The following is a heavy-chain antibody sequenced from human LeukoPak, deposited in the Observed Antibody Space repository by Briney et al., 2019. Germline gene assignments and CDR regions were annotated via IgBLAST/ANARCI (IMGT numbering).Heavy chain of an antibody. D-gene: IGHD6-19*01. Sequence: GGSLRLSRAASGFTFSDYYMSWIRQAPGKGLEWVSYISSSDTYTNYADSVKGRFTISRDNAKNSLYLQMSSLRAEDTAVYYCARGPYSSGSSADYWGQGTLVTVSS. J-gene: IGHJ4*02. CDR2: ISSSDTYT. V-gene: IGHV3-11*06. CDR3: ARGPYSSGSSADY. CDR1: GFTFSDYY.